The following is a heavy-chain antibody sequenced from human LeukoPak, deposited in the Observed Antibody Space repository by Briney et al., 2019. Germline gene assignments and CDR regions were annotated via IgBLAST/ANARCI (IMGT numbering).Heavy chain of an antibody. CDR3: ARSAGAKDDILTGYSYFDY. J-gene: IGHJ4*02. D-gene: IGHD3-9*01. CDR1: GGSISSGGYY. V-gene: IGHV4-31*03. CDR2: IYYSGST. Sequence: PSQTLSLTCTVSGGSISSGGYYWSWIRQHPGKGLEWIGYIYYSGSTSYNPSLKSRVTISVDTSKNQFSLKLSSVTAADTAVYYCARSAGAKDDILTGYSYFDYWGQGTLVTVSS.